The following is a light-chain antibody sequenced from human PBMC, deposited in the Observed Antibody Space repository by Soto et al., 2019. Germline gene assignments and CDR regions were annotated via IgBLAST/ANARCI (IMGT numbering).Light chain of an antibody. Sequence: EIVLTQSPATLSLSPGERATLSCRACQSVSSYLAWYQQKPGQAPRLLIYDASNRATGIPARFSGSGSGTDFTLTISSLEPEDFAVYYCQQRSNWPPWTFGQGTKV. J-gene: IGKJ1*01. CDR1: QSVSSY. CDR3: QQRSNWPPWT. V-gene: IGKV3-11*01. CDR2: DAS.